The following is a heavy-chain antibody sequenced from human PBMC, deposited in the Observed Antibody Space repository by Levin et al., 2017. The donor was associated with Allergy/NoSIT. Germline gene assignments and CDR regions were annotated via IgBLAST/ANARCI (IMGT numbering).Heavy chain of an antibody. CDR2: ISDSGSPT. CDR3: AKASAGHWSLNL. CDR1: GFTFSSYA. D-gene: IGHD6-13*01. J-gene: IGHJ2*01. Sequence: GESLKISCAASGFTFSSYAMTWVRQAPGKGLEWVSGISDSGSPTYYRDSVKGRFTMSRDTSKNTVYLQMVSLRTEDSALYYCAKASAGHWSLNLWGRGTLVTVSS. V-gene: IGHV3-23*01.